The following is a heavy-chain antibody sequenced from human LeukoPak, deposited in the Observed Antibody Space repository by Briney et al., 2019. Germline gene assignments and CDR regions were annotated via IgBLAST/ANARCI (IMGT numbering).Heavy chain of an antibody. CDR2: ISYDGSNK. Sequence: GRSLRLSCAASGFTFSSYAMHWVRQAPGKGLEWVAVISYDGSNKYCADSVKGRFTISRDNSKNTLYLQMNSLRAEDTAVYYCARAGHSSGWAGWFDPWGQGTLVTVSS. CDR1: GFTFSSYA. CDR3: ARAGHSSGWAGWFDP. D-gene: IGHD6-19*01. V-gene: IGHV3-30-3*01. J-gene: IGHJ5*02.